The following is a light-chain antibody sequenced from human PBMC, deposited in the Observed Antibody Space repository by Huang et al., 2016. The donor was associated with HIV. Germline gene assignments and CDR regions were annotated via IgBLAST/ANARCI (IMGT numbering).Light chain of an antibody. CDR2: GAS. V-gene: IGKV3-15*01. Sequence: EILMTQSPATLSLSPGERATLSCGASQGVTNNLAWYQQKPGQAPRLLIYGASTRATGIPARFSGSGSGTEFALNISSLQSEDSAVYYCQQYGNWPYTFGQGAKLEI. CDR3: QQYGNWPYT. J-gene: IGKJ2*01. CDR1: QGVTNN.